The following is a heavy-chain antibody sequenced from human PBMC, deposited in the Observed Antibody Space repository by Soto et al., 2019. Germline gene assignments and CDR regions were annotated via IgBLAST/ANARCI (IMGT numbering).Heavy chain of an antibody. CDR1: GASISSGSS. CDR3: VTVADTSGPIEY. D-gene: IGHD6-19*01. CDR2: LRYSGNI. V-gene: IGHV4-28*05. J-gene: IGHJ4*02. Sequence: QVQLQESGPALVQPSDTLSLVCAVSGASISSGSSWGWIRQPPRAGLEWIGLLRYSGNISYNRSLKSRLTMSVDTSNDQFSMKLTSVTAVDTAVYFCVTVADTSGPIEYWGQGKLVTVSS.